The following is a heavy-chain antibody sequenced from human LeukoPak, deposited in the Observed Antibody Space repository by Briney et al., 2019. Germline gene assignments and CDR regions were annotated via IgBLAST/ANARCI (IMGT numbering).Heavy chain of an antibody. CDR3: SCMVRGVISPDY. J-gene: IGHJ4*02. CDR1: GYTLTELS. CDR2: FDPEDGET. D-gene: IGHD3-10*01. Sequence: GASVKVSCKVSGYTLTELSMHWVRQAPGKGLEWMGGFDPEDGETIYAQKFQGRVTMTEDTSTDTAYMKLSSLRSEDTAVYYCSCMVRGVISPDYWGQGTLVTVSS. V-gene: IGHV1-24*01.